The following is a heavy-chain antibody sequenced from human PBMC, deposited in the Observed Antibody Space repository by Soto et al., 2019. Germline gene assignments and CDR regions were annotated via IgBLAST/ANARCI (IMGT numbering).Heavy chain of an antibody. CDR3: AKDCSITSCLVVYGMDV. CDR1: GFTFSSYA. V-gene: IGHV3-23*01. Sequence: EVQLLESGGGLVQPGGSLRLSCAASGFTFSSYAMSWVRQAPGKGLEWVAAISGSGGTTYYTDSVKGRFTISRDNSKNTMYLQMNSLRVEDTAVYYCAKDCSITSCLVVYGMDVWGQGTTVTVSS. D-gene: IGHD2-2*01. CDR2: ISGSGGTT. J-gene: IGHJ6*02.